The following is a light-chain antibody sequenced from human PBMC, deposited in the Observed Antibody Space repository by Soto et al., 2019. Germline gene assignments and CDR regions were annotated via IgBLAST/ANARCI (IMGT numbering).Light chain of an antibody. CDR1: QSVSNY. CDR3: QQRYSWPWT. CDR2: DTS. J-gene: IGKJ1*01. V-gene: IGKV3-11*01. Sequence: EFVLAQSPATLSLSPGERATLSCRASQSVSNYLAWYQQKPGQAPRLLIYDTSNRATGIPARFTGSGSATDFTLTISSLEPEDFAVYYCQQRYSWPWTFGQGTKVDIK.